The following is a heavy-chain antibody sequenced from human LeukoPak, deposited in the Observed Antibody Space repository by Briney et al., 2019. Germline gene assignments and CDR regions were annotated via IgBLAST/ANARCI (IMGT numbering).Heavy chain of an antibody. CDR3: ARVTSSGWYSMDV. CDR1: GFIVSSNY. D-gene: IGHD6-19*01. CDR2: IYSGDNT. Sequence: PGGSLRLSCAASGFIVSSNYMSWVRQAPGKGLQWVSVIYSGDNTYYADSVKGRFTISRDNSKNTLYLQMNSLRVEDTAVHYCARVTSSGWYSMDVWGQGTTVTVSS. J-gene: IGHJ6*02. V-gene: IGHV3-53*01.